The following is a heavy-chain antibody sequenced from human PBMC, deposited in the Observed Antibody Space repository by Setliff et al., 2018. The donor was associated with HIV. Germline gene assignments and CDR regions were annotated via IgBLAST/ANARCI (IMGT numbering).Heavy chain of an antibody. CDR3: ARKLLTRPNYYGMDV. V-gene: IGHV3-74*01. D-gene: IGHD2-15*01. Sequence: GGSLRLSCAASGFSFDRFWMHWVRQAPGKGLEWVSRVNTDGNSKTYADSVKDRFTISRDNTKNTLFLQMNSLRAEDTAVYYCARKLLTRPNYYGMDVWGQGTTVTVSS. CDR1: GFSFDRFW. J-gene: IGHJ6*02. CDR2: VNTDGNSK.